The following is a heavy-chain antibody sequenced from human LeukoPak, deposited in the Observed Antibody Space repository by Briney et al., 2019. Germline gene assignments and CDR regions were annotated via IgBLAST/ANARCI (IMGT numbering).Heavy chain of an antibody. CDR3: ARWAYSSSSEGEFDY. J-gene: IGHJ4*02. D-gene: IGHD6-6*01. CDR2: IYHSGST. V-gene: IGHV4-30-2*01. Sequence: SETLSLTCTVSGGSISSGGYYWSWIRQPPGKGLEWIGYIYHSGSTYYNPSLKSRVTISVDRSKNQFSLKLSSVTAADTAVYYCARWAYSSSSEGEFDYWGQGTLVTVSS. CDR1: GGSISSGGYY.